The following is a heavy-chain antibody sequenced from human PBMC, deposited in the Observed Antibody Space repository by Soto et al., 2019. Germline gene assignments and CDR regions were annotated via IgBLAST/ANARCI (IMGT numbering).Heavy chain of an antibody. Sequence: GGSLRLSCAASGFTFSSYAMSWVRQAPGKELEWVSAISGSGGSTYYADSVKGRFTISRDNSKSTLYLQMNSLRAEDTAVYYCAKAGTRDVAAARIWFDPWGQGTLVTVSS. CDR3: AKAGTRDVAAARIWFDP. J-gene: IGHJ5*02. CDR1: GFTFSSYA. D-gene: IGHD6-13*01. CDR2: ISGSGGST. V-gene: IGHV3-23*01.